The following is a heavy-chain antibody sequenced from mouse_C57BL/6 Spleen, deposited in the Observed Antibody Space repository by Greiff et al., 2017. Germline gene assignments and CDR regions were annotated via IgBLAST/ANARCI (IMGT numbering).Heavy chain of an antibody. Sequence: EVQLQQSGPELVKPGASVKISCKASGYTFTDYYMNWVKQSHGKSLEWIGDINPNNGGTSYNQKFTGNATLTVDKASSTAYMGLRSLTSEDSAVYYCARNNFLDGYYDWCCDFWGTGTTVTVSS. V-gene: IGHV1-26*01. CDR2: INPNNGGT. J-gene: IGHJ1*03. D-gene: IGHD2-3*01. CDR1: GYTFTDYY. CDR3: ARNNFLDGYYDWCCDF.